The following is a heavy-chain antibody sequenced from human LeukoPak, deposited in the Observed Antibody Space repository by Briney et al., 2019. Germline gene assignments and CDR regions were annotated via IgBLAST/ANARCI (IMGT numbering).Heavy chain of an antibody. CDR2: IYTSGST. J-gene: IGHJ6*03. CDR1: GGSISSYY. V-gene: IGHV4-4*07. D-gene: IGHD6-6*01. Sequence: SETLSLTCTVSGGSISSYYWSWIRQPAGKGLEWIGRIYTSGSTNYNPSLKSRVTMSVDTSKNQFSLKLSSVTAADTAVYYCASSARPLRYYYYYMDVWGKGTTVTVSS. CDR3: ASSARPLRYYYYYMDV.